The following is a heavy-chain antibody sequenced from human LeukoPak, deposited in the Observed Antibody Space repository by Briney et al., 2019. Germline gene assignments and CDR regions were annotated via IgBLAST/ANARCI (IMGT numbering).Heavy chain of an antibody. CDR3: ARANQYDGTGHPHASDI. D-gene: IGHD3-22*01. V-gene: IGHV3-33*01. J-gene: IGHJ3*02. CDR1: GFTFSFNG. CDR2: IWDDGTLK. Sequence: LPGGSLRLSCVASGFTFSFNGMHWVRQAPGKGLEWVAVIWDDGTLKYYSDSVKGRFIISRDNSKKMLYLQMNSLRAEDTALYFCARANQYDGTGHPHASDIWGQGTMVYVSS.